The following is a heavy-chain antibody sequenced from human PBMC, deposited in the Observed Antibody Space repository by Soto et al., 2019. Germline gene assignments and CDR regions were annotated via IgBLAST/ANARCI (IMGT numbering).Heavy chain of an antibody. CDR2: IIPIFGTA. Sequence: QVQLVQSGAEVKKPGSSMKVSCKASGDTFSSYAISWVRQAPGQGLEWMGGIIPIFGTADYAQKFHGRVTITADESTSTAYMGLSSLRSEDTAVYYCARGITGTVTCYYGLDVWGQGTTVTVSS. V-gene: IGHV1-69*12. CDR3: ARGITGTVTCYYGLDV. D-gene: IGHD1-20*01. CDR1: GDTFSSYA. J-gene: IGHJ6*02.